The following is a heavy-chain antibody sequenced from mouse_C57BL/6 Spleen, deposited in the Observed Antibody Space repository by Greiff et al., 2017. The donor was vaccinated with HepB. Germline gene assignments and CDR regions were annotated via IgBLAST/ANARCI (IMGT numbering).Heavy chain of an antibody. D-gene: IGHD2-4*01. V-gene: IGHV5-4*03. CDR3: ARGEYDYDRYFDV. J-gene: IGHJ1*03. CDR1: GFTFSSSA. Sequence: EVNVVESGGGLVKPGGSLKLSCAASGFTFSSSAMSWVRQTPEKRLEWVATISDGGSYTYYPDNVKGRFTISRDNAKNNLYLQMSHLKSEDTAMYDGARGEYDYDRYFDVWGTGTTVTVSS. CDR2: ISDGGSYT.